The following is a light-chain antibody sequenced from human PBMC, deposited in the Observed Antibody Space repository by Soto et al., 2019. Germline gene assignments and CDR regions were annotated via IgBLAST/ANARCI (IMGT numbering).Light chain of an antibody. Sequence: QSVLSQPASVSGSPGQSITISCTGTSSDVGGYNYVSWYQQYPGKAPKLMIYDVSDRPSGVSNRFSGSKSGNTASLTTSGLQAEDEADYYCSSYTSSSTYVFGTGTKVTVL. V-gene: IGLV2-14*01. CDR3: SSYTSSSTYV. CDR2: DVS. CDR1: SSDVGGYNY. J-gene: IGLJ1*01.